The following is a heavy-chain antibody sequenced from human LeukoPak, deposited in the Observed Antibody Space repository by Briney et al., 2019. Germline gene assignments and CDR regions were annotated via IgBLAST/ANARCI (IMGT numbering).Heavy chain of an antibody. J-gene: IGHJ4*02. D-gene: IGHD2-2*01. CDR3: AREICTSTSCFVFDY. CDR2: INWNGGST. Sequence: GGSLRLFCAASGFTFDDYGMTWVRQVPGRGLEWVSGINWNGGSTGYADSVKGRFTISRDNAKNSLYLQMNSLRGEDTALYYCAREICTSTSCFVFDYWGQGTLVTVSS. V-gene: IGHV3-20*04. CDR1: GFTFDDYG.